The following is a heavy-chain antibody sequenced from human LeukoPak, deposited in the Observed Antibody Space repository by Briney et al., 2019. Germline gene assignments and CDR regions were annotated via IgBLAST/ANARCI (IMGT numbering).Heavy chain of an antibody. CDR2: ISSSSSYI. V-gene: IGHV3-21*01. Sequence: PGGSLRLSCAASGFTFSSYSMNWVRQAPGKGLEWVSSISSSSSYIYYADSVKGRFTISRDNAKNSLYLQMNSLRAEDTAVYYCARVAPIGYYYDSSGYYYPQTYWYFDFWGRGTLVTVSS. J-gene: IGHJ2*01. D-gene: IGHD3-22*01. CDR3: ARVAPIGYYYDSSGYYYPQTYWYFDF. CDR1: GFTFSSYS.